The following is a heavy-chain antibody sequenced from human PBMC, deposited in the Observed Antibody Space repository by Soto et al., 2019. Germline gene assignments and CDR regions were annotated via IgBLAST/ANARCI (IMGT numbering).Heavy chain of an antibody. Sequence: ASVKVSCKASGGTFSSYAISWVRQAPGQRLEWMGWINVGNGNTKYSQKFRGRVTITRDTSASTAYMELSSLRSEDTAVYYCARDIVVVSAALDYYYMDVWGKGTTVTVS. V-gene: IGHV1-3*01. D-gene: IGHD2-2*01. CDR3: ARDIVVVSAALDYYYMDV. J-gene: IGHJ6*03. CDR1: GGTFSSYA. CDR2: INVGNGNT.